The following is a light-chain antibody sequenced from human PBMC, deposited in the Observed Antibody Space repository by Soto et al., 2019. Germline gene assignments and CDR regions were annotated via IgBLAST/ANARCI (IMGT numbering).Light chain of an antibody. Sequence: DVVMTQSPLSLPVTLGQPASISCTSTQGLVYSDGNIYLNWFHQRPGQSPRRLIHKISDRDSGVPDRFSGRGSGPDFTLEISRVEAEDVGIYYCMQGTHWPFTFGQGTKLEIK. CDR3: MQGTHWPFT. CDR1: QGLVYSDGNIY. J-gene: IGKJ2*01. CDR2: KIS. V-gene: IGKV2-30*01.